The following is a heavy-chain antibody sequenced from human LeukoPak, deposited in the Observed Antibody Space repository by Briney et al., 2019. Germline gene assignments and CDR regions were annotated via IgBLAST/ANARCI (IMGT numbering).Heavy chain of an antibody. D-gene: IGHD3-22*01. Sequence: GASVRVSCKASGYTFTRHGISWVRQAPGQGLEWMGWISAYNGDTKYAQNFQGRVTITTDTSPTTAYMELRSLRFDDTAVYYCARDPSNTSGNYPYFDYWGQGTLVTVSS. CDR3: ARDPSNTSGNYPYFDY. CDR1: GYTFTRHG. V-gene: IGHV1-18*01. CDR2: ISAYNGDT. J-gene: IGHJ4*02.